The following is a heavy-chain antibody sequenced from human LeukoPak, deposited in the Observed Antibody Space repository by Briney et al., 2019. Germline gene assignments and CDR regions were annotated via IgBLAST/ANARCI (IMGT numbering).Heavy chain of an antibody. J-gene: IGHJ5*02. V-gene: IGHV4-39*07. D-gene: IGHD3-22*01. CDR1: GGSISSSSYY. CDR2: IYYSGST. CDR3: ARESSGYYLDWFDP. Sequence: PSETLSLTCTVSGGSISSSSYYWGWIRQPPGKGLEWIGSIYYSGSTYYNPSLKSRVTISVDTSKNQFSLKLSSVTAADTAVYYCARESSGYYLDWFDPWGQGTLVTVSS.